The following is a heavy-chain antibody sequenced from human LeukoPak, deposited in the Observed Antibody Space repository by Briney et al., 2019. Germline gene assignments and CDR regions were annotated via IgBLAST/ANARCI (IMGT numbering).Heavy chain of an antibody. V-gene: IGHV4-34*01. D-gene: IGHD3-22*01. Sequence: SETLSLTCAVYGGSFSGYYWSWIRQPPGKGLEWIGEINHSGSTNYNPSLKSRVTISVDTSKNQFSLKLSSVTAADTAVYYCARTQDYYDRSAMSLVDAFDIWGQGTMVTVSS. CDR1: GGSFSGYY. J-gene: IGHJ3*02. CDR2: INHSGST. CDR3: ARTQDYYDRSAMSLVDAFDI.